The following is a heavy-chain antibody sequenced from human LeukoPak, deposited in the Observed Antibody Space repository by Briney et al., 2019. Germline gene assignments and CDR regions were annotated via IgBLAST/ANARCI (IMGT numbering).Heavy chain of an antibody. CDR1: GGSIRSYY. J-gene: IGHJ5*02. Sequence: SETLSLTCTVSGGSIRSYYWSWGRQPPGEGLEWGGYIYYRGSTNYNPSLKSRVTISVDTSKNQFSLKLSSVTAADTAVYYCARDRKRYYYDSSGYPFVSWFDPWGQGTLVTVSS. CDR3: ARDRKRYYYDSSGYPFVSWFDP. CDR2: IYYRGST. D-gene: IGHD3-22*01. V-gene: IGHV4-59*01.